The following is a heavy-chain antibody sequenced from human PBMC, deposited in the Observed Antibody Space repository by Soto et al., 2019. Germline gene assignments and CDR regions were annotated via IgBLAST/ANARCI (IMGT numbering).Heavy chain of an antibody. CDR1: GYTFTSYG. D-gene: IGHD3-10*01. V-gene: IGHV1-18*01. J-gene: IGHJ4*02. CDR2: ISAYNGNT. Sequence: ASVKVSCKASGYTFTSYGISWVRQAPGQGLEWMGWISAYNGNTNYPQKLQGRVTMTTDTSTSTAYMELRSLRSDDTAVYYCAREWNYYGSGSYSYYFDYWGQGTLVTVSS. CDR3: AREWNYYGSGSYSYYFDY.